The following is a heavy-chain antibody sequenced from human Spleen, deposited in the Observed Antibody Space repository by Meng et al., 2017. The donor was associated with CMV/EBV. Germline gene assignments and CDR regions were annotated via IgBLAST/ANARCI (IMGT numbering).Heavy chain of an antibody. D-gene: IGHD3-16*01. V-gene: IGHV3-9*03. CDR2: ISWNSGSV. CDR3: AKEAVGGFDP. J-gene: IGHJ5*02. CDR1: GGSISSYY. Sequence: LSLTCTVSGGSISSYYWSWIRQPPGKGLEWVSGISWNSGSVAYADSVRGRFTISRDNAKNSVYLQMNSLRPEDMALYYCAKEAVGGFDPWGQGTLVTVSS.